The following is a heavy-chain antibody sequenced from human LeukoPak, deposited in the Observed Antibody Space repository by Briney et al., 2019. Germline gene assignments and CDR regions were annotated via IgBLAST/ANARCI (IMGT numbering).Heavy chain of an antibody. CDR3: ARDHDYAFDY. CDR1: GFTLSTYS. Sequence: GSLRLSCAAPGFTLSTYSMNWVRQAPGKGLEWISYINSDTYGNTIHYADTVKGRFTISRDNAKSSLYLQMNSLRDEDTAVYYCARDHDYAFDYWGQGTLVTVSS. J-gene: IGHJ4*02. D-gene: IGHD4-17*01. CDR2: INSDTYGNTI. V-gene: IGHV3-48*02.